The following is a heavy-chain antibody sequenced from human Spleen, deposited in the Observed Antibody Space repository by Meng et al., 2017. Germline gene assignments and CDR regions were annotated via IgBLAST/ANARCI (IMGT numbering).Heavy chain of an antibody. J-gene: IGHJ3*02. Sequence: SETLSLTCTVSGASISSHYWSWIRQPPGKGLEWICYIYYSGSSNYNPSLKSRVTISVDTSKNQVSLKLNAVTAADTAVYYCAREASGADGITFDIWGQGTMVTVSS. D-gene: IGHD3-10*01. CDR3: AREASGADGITFDI. CDR1: GASISSHY. V-gene: IGHV4-59*11. CDR2: IYYSGSS.